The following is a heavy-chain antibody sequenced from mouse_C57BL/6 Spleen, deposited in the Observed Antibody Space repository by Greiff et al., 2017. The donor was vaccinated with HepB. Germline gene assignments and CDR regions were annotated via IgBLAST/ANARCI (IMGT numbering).Heavy chain of an antibody. D-gene: IGHD1-1*01. CDR1: GYTFTSYW. V-gene: IGHV1-61*01. CDR2: IYPSDSET. J-gene: IGHJ1*03. CDR3: ARIYGSWYFDV. Sequence: QVQLQQPGAELVRPGSSVKLSCKASGYTFTSYWMDWVKQRPGQGLEWIGNIYPSDSETHYNQKFKDKATLTVDKSSSTAYMQLSSLTSEDSAVYYCARIYGSWYFDVWGTGTTVTVSS.